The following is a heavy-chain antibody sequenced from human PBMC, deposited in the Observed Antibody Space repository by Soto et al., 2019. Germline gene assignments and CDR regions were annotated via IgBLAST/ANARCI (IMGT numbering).Heavy chain of an antibody. CDR3: ARDPHYYYDSTGYYDY. CDR1: GFTFSSYW. CDR2: INNDGSST. D-gene: IGHD3-22*01. J-gene: IGHJ4*02. V-gene: IGHV3-74*01. Sequence: EVQLVESGGGLVQPGGSLRLSCAASGFTFSSYWMHWVRQAPGKGLVWVSRINNDGSSTSYADSVKGRFTISRDNAKNTLYLQMNSLRAEDTDVYYCARDPHYYYDSTGYYDYWGQGTLVTVSS.